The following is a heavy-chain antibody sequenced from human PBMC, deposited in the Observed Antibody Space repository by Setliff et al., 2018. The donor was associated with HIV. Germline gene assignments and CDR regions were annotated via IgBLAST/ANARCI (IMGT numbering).Heavy chain of an antibody. J-gene: IGHJ4*02. Sequence: NPSETLSLTCSVSGGSTTSGGYYWSWIRQHPGKGLEYIGYIYYSGSTYYNPSLKSRVTMSIDTSTQQFFLNVTSVTAADTAVYYCAGFSYNFWVYRFDHWGQGALVTVSS. CDR1: GGSTTSGGYY. CDR3: AGFSYNFWVYRFDH. CDR2: IYYSGST. D-gene: IGHD3-3*01. V-gene: IGHV4-31*03.